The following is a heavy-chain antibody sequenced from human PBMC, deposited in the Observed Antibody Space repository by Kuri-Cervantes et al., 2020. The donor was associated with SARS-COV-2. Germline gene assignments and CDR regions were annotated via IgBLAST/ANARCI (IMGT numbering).Heavy chain of an antibody. V-gene: IGHV3-30-3*01. CDR3: ARGGRFLEWLLGAEYFQH. CDR1: GFGFNTYD. J-gene: IGHJ1*01. D-gene: IGHD3-3*01. CDR2: ISYDGSNK. Sequence: GESLKISCAASGFGFNTYDIHWVRQAPGKGLEWVAVISYDGSNKYYADSVKGRFTISRDNSKNTLYLQMNSLRAEDTAVYYCARGGRFLEWLLGAEYFQHWGQGTLVTVSS.